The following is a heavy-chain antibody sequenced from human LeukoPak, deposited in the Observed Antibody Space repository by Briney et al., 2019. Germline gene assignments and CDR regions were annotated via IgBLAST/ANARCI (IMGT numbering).Heavy chain of an antibody. CDR3: ARAWQWLPLDS. D-gene: IGHD6-19*01. CDR1: GGSISSGSYY. Sequence: SETLSLTCTVSGGSISSGSYYWSWIRQPAGKGLEWIGRIHTSGSTNYNPSLKSRVTMSVDTSKNQFSLKVTSVTAADTAVYYCARAWQWLPLDSWGQGTLVTVSS. J-gene: IGHJ4*02. CDR2: IHTSGST. V-gene: IGHV4-61*02.